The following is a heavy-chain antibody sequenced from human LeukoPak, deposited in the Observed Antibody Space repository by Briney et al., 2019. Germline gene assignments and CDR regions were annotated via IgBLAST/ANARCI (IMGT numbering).Heavy chain of an antibody. CDR3: ARQVGGSSGWDSGPFDY. CDR1: GGSISSYY. Sequence: PSETLSLTCTVSGGSISSYYWSWIRQPPGKGLEWIGYIYYSGSTNYNPSLKSRVTISVDTSKNQFSLKLSSVTAADTAVYYCARQVGGSSGWDSGPFDYWGQGTLVTVSS. J-gene: IGHJ4*02. CDR2: IYYSGST. V-gene: IGHV4-59*08. D-gene: IGHD6-19*01.